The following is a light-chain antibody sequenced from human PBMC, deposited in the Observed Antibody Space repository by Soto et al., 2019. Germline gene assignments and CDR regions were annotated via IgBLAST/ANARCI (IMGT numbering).Light chain of an antibody. J-gene: IGKJ4*01. V-gene: IGKV1-9*01. Sequence: IQLTQSASSLSASVGDRVTITCRASQGISSYLAWYQQKPGKAPKLLIYAASTLQSGVPSRFSGSGSGTDFTLTISSLQPEAFATYYCQQLNSYLPLTFGGGTKVEIK. CDR2: AAS. CDR1: QGISSY. CDR3: QQLNSYLPLT.